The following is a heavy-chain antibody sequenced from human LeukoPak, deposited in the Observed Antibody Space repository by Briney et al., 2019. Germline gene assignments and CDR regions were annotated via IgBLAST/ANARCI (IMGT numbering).Heavy chain of an antibody. D-gene: IGHD6-19*01. Sequence: GGSLRLSCAASGFPFSDYVMHWVRQAPGKGLEWVSVIRYDGNNKYYADSVEGRFTISRDNSKNTLYLQMNSLESEDTAVHYCAKDRWGAVASFDYWGQGTLVTVSS. J-gene: IGHJ4*02. CDR1: GFPFSDYV. CDR3: AKDRWGAVASFDY. V-gene: IGHV3-30*02. CDR2: IRYDGNNK.